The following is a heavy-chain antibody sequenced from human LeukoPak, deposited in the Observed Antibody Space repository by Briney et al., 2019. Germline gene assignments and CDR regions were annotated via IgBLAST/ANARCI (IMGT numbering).Heavy chain of an antibody. V-gene: IGHV3-30-3*01. Sequence: GGSLRLSCAASGFSFSSYTMNWVRQAPDKGLEWVAIISYDGSNKIYADSVKGRFTISRDNSENTLYLQMNSLRGEDTAVYYCARDRLNSMVRAVILGGHYWGQGTLVTVSS. J-gene: IGHJ4*02. CDR2: ISYDGSNK. CDR3: ARDRLNSMVRAVILGGHY. D-gene: IGHD3-10*01. CDR1: GFSFSSYT.